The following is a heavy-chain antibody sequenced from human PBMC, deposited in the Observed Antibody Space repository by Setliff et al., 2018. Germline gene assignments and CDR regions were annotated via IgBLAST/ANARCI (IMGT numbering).Heavy chain of an antibody. D-gene: IGHD3-22*01. CDR2: INPYYGNT. CDR1: GYTLTNYY. J-gene: IGHJ4*02. V-gene: IGHV1-46*01. Sequence: ASVKVSCKASGYTLTNYYMHWVQQAPGQGLEWMGIINPYYGNTNYAQQFQGRVTMTTDTSTSTAYMELTSLTSDDTALYYCVRGQGPRTVVAIPFDHWGQGTLVTVSS. CDR3: VRGQGPRTVVAIPFDH.